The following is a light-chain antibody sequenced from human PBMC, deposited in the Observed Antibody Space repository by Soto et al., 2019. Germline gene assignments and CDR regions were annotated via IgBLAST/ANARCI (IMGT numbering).Light chain of an antibody. CDR1: QSISSW. J-gene: IGKJ4*01. CDR2: KAS. Sequence: DLQMTQSPSTLSASVGDRVTITCRASQSISSWLAWYQQKPGKAPKLRIYKASSLESGVPSRFSGSGSGTEFTLTISSLQPDDFATYYCQQYNSYSPLTFGGGTKVEIK. CDR3: QQYNSYSPLT. V-gene: IGKV1-5*03.